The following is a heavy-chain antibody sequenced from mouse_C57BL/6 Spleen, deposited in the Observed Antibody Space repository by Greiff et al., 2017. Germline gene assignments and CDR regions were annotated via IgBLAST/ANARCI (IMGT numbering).Heavy chain of an antibody. CDR1: GYTFTSYG. J-gene: IGHJ4*01. Sequence: QVHVKQSGAELARPGASVKLSCKASGYTFTSYGISWVKQRTGQGLEWIGEIYPRSGNTYYNEKFKGKATLTADKASSTAYMELRSLTSEDSAVYFCARRRGDYGAMDYWGQGTSVTVSS. CDR3: ARRRGDYGAMDY. D-gene: IGHD2-4*01. V-gene: IGHV1-81*01. CDR2: IYPRSGNT.